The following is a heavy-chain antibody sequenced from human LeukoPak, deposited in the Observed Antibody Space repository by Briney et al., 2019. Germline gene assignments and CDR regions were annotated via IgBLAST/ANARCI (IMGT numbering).Heavy chain of an antibody. CDR1: GFTFSSYW. V-gene: IGHV3-30*03. CDR3: ARPSCSSTSCYEGNAFDI. J-gene: IGHJ3*02. Sequence: GGSLRLSCAASGFTFSSYWMSWVRQAPGKGLEWVAVISYDGSNKYYADSVKGRFTISRDNSKNTLYLQMNSLRAEDTAVYYCARPSCSSTSCYEGNAFDIWGQGTMVTVSS. CDR2: ISYDGSNK. D-gene: IGHD2-2*01.